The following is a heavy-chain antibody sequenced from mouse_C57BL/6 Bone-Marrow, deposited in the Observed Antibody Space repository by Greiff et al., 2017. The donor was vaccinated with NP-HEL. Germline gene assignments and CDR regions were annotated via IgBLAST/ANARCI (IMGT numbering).Heavy chain of an antibody. CDR1: GYSFTDYN. CDR2: INPNYGTT. CDR3: ARGTTGVPTGFAY. D-gene: IGHD1-1*01. V-gene: IGHV1-39*01. J-gene: IGHJ3*01. Sequence: VQLKESGPELVKPGASVKISCKASGYSFTDYNMNWVKQSNGKSLEWIGVINPNYGTTSYNQKFKGKATLTVDQSSSTAYMQLNSLTSEDSAVYYCARGTTGVPTGFAYWGQGTLVTVSA.